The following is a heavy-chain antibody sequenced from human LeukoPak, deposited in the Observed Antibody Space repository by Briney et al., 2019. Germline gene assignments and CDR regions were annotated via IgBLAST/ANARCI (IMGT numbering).Heavy chain of an antibody. J-gene: IGHJ1*01. CDR3: ATYSSLNRREFQY. CDR1: GFTFSNYW. CDR2: IKHDGSEK. Sequence: GGSLRLSCAASGFTFSNYWMTWVRQAPGKGLEWVANIKHDGSEKYYVDSVKGRFTTSRDNAKNSLYLQMNSLRAEDTAVYYCATYSSLNRREFQYWGQGTLLTVSS. D-gene: IGHD3-22*01. V-gene: IGHV3-7*01.